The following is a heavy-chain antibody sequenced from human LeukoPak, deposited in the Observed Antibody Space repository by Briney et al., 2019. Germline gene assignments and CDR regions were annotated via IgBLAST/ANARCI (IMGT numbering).Heavy chain of an antibody. CDR3: ARDGSIAAPFDY. D-gene: IGHD6-6*01. CDR1: GFTFSSYE. J-gene: IGHJ4*02. Sequence: GGSLRLSCAASGFTFSSYEMNWVRQAPGKGLEWVSSISSSSSYIYYADSVKGRFTISRDNAKNSLYLQMNSLRAEDTAVYYCARDGSIAAPFDYWGQGTLVTVSS. V-gene: IGHV3-21*01. CDR2: ISSSSSYI.